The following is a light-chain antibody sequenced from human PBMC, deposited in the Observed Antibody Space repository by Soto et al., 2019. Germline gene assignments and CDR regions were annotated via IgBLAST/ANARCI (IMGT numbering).Light chain of an antibody. CDR1: RSNIGAGYD. V-gene: IGLV1-40*01. CDR2: GNS. Sequence: QSVLTQPPSVSGAPGQRVTISCTGSRSNIGAGYDVHWYQQLPGTAPKLLIYGNSNRPSGVPDRFSGSKSGTSASLAITGLQAEDDADYYCQSYDSSLSAYVFGTWTKLTFL. CDR3: QSYDSSLSAYV. J-gene: IGLJ1*01.